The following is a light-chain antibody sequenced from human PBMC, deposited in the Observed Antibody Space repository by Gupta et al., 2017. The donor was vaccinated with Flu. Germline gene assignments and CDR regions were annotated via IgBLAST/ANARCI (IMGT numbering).Light chain of an antibody. Sequence: EIVLTQSPATLSLSPGERATLSCRASQSVSSYLAWYQQKPGQAPRLLIYDASNRATGIPARFSGSGDGTDVTLTISSRDPEDFAVYYCQQRSNWHPLYTFGQGTKLEIK. CDR3: QQRSNWHPLYT. CDR2: DAS. CDR1: QSVSSY. V-gene: IGKV3-11*01. J-gene: IGKJ2*01.